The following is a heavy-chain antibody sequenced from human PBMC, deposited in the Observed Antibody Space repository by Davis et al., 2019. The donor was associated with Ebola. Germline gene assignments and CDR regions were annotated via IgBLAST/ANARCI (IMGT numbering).Heavy chain of an antibody. Sequence: GESLKISCAASGFTFSSYSMNWVRQAPGKGLEWVSSISSSSSYIYYADSVKGRFTISRDNAKNSLYLQMNSLRAEDTAVYYCAKDAQQGYFDYWGQGTLVTVSS. CDR1: GFTFSSYS. D-gene: IGHD6-13*01. CDR3: AKDAQQGYFDY. J-gene: IGHJ4*02. CDR2: ISSSSSYI. V-gene: IGHV3-21*01.